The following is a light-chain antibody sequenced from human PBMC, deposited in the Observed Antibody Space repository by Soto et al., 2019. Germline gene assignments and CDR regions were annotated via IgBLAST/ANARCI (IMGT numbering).Light chain of an antibody. J-gene: IGKJ2*01. CDR1: QSVTSNF. V-gene: IGKV3-20*01. CDR3: QQYGRSPLMYT. CDR2: GAS. Sequence: EIVLTQSTGTLSLSPGERATLSCRASQSVTSNFLAWYQQKPGQAPRLLIYGASTRAAGVPDRFSGSGSGTDFTLTITRLEPEDFAVYYCQQYGRSPLMYTFGQGTKV.